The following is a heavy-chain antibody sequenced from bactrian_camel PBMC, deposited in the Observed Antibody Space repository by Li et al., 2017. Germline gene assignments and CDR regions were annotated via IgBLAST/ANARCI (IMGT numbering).Heavy chain of an antibody. V-gene: IGHV3S40*01. CDR2: IDRSGAST. CDR3: VKDLVRTITNVH. D-gene: IGHD4*01. Sequence: VQLVESGGGSVQTGGSLRLSCSFSGGTFRRYVMDWVRQAPGKGLEWISGIDRSGASTDVADSVKGRFTISRDNAKNTLYLQLNSLKTEDTAMYYCVKDLVRTITNVHWGQGTQVTVS. J-gene: IGHJ4*01. CDR1: GGTFRRYV.